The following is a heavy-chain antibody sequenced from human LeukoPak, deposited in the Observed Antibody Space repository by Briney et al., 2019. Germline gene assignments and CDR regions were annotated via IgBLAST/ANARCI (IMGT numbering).Heavy chain of an antibody. Sequence: RSGGSLRLSCAASGFIFSTYGMHWVRQAPGKGLEWVAVIWNDGSNKYYADSVKGRVTISRDNSKNTLYLQISSLRDEDTAVYYCARDANEWYYFDYWGQGTLVSVSS. D-gene: IGHD3-3*01. CDR2: IWNDGSNK. V-gene: IGHV3-33*01. CDR1: GFIFSTYG. CDR3: ARDANEWYYFDY. J-gene: IGHJ4*02.